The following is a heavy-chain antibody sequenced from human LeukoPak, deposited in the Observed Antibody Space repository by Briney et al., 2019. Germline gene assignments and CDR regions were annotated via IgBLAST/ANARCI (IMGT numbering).Heavy chain of an antibody. V-gene: IGHV3-15*07. CDR3: TTEGYGDAFDI. CDR1: GFTFGNAW. J-gene: IGHJ3*02. CDR2: IKSKTYGGTT. Sequence: GGSLRLSCAASGFTFGNAWMNWVRQAPGKGLEWVGRIKSKTYGGTTDYAAPVKGRFTISRDDSKKTLYLQMSSLKTEDTAVYYCTTEGYGDAFDIWGQGTMVTVSS. D-gene: IGHD5-18*01.